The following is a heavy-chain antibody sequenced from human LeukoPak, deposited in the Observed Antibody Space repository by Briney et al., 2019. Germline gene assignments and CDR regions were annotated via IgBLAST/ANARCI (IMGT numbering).Heavy chain of an antibody. D-gene: IGHD2-8*01. V-gene: IGHV3-23*01. CDR2: ISGSGDST. CDR3: AKDRSDNNTWYAGSH. Sequence: GGSLRLSCAASGFTFSTYAMSWVRQAPGKGLEWVSGISGSGDSTYYADSVKGRFTISRDNSKNTLYLQVSSLRAEDTAVYYCAKDRSDNNTWYAGSHWGQGTLVTVSS. J-gene: IGHJ4*02. CDR1: GFTFSTYA.